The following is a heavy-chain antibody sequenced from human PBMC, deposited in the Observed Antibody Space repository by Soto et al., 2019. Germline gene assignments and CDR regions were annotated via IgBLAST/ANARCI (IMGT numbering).Heavy chain of an antibody. CDR2: IKSKTDGGTT. D-gene: IGHD2-2*01. Sequence: GGSLRLSCAASGFTFSNAWMSWVRQAPGKGLEWVGRIKSKTDGGTTDYAAPVKGRFTISRDDSKNTLYLQMNSLKTEDTAVYYCTTDPAEHHSYYYYGMDVWGQGTTVTLSS. CDR3: TTDPAEHHSYYYYGMDV. CDR1: GFTFSNAW. V-gene: IGHV3-15*01. J-gene: IGHJ6*02.